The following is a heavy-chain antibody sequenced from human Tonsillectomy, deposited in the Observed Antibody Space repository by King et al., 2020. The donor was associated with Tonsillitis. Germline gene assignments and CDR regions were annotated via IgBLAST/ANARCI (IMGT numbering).Heavy chain of an antibody. D-gene: IGHD6-19*01. J-gene: IGHJ4*02. CDR2: ISSDETTL. V-gene: IGHV3-30*03. Sequence: VQLVESGGGVVQPGRSLRLSCAASGFIFTNSDMHWVRQAPGKGLEWVALISSDETTLSYGDSVKGRFAISRDNSRDTLSLQMNSLRPEDTAVYYCATSMARRQWLPSLDYWGQGSLVTVSS. CDR1: GFIFTNSD. CDR3: ATSMARRQWLPSLDY.